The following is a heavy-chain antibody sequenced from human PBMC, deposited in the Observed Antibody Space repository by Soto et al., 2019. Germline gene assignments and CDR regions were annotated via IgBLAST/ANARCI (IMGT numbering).Heavy chain of an antibody. CDR3: ARDGPPRYSYGSPSSYFDY. CDR1: GGSLGSYY. V-gene: IGHV4-59*01. CDR2: VFYTGRA. J-gene: IGHJ4*02. D-gene: IGHD5-18*01. Sequence: SETLSLTCTVSGGSLGSYYWSWIRQPPGKGLEWIGYVFYTGRANYNASLKSRVSISLDTSNYQFSLKLSSVTAADTAVYYCARDGPPRYSYGSPSSYFDYWGQGTLVTVSS.